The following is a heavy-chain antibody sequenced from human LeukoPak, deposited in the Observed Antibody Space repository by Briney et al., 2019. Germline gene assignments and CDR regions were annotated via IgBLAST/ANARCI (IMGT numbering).Heavy chain of an antibody. CDR2: MKLNSGNT. Sequence: ASVKVSCKASGYTFTSYDINWVRQAPGQGHERMGWMKLNSGNTGYAQKFQGRVTMTRNTSISTAYMELSSLRSEDTAVYYCARPQLYDYVWGSYRSSFAFDIWGQGTMVTVSS. CDR3: ARPQLYDYVWGSYRSSFAFDI. J-gene: IGHJ3*02. D-gene: IGHD3-16*02. CDR1: GYTFTSYD. V-gene: IGHV1-8*01.